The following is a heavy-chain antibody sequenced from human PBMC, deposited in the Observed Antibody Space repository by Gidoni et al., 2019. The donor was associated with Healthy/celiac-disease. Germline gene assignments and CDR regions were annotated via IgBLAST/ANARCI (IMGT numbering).Heavy chain of an antibody. Sequence: QVQLVESGVGVVQPGRSLRLSCAASGFTFSSYGMHWVRQAPGKGLEWVAVIWYDGSNKYYADSVKGRFTISRDNSKNTLYLQMNSLRAEDTSVFYCARDIGATTLGFDYWGQGTLVTVSS. CDR1: GFTFSSYG. CDR3: ARDIGATTLGFDY. D-gene: IGHD1-26*01. J-gene: IGHJ4*02. CDR2: IWYDGSNK. V-gene: IGHV3-33*01.